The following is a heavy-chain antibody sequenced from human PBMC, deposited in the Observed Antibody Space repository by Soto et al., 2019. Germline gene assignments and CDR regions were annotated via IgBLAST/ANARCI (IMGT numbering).Heavy chain of an antibody. D-gene: IGHD2-21*02. Sequence: SETLSLTCTVSGGSITGYYWSWIRQPPGKGLEWIGYMYNTGSTVYNPSFKSRVTISVDTSKNQFSLKLNSVTAADTAVYYCARDLWGYCGTDCYPLDVWGQGTTVT. V-gene: IGHV4-59*01. CDR2: MYNTGST. J-gene: IGHJ6*02. CDR3: ARDLWGYCGTDCYPLDV. CDR1: GGSITGYY.